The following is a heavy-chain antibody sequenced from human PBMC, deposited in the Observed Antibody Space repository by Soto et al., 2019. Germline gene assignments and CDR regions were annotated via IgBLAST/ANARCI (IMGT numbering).Heavy chain of an antibody. CDR1: GGSFSGYY. CDR2: INHSGST. CDR3: AGTYCSSTSCKNWFDP. Sequence: QVQLQQWGAGLLKPSETLSLTCAVYGGSFSGYYWSWIRQPPGKGLEWIGEINHSGSTNYNPSLKSRVTISVDTSKNQFSLKLSSVTAADTAVYYCAGTYCSSTSCKNWFDPWGQGTLFTVSS. J-gene: IGHJ5*02. V-gene: IGHV4-34*01. D-gene: IGHD2-2*01.